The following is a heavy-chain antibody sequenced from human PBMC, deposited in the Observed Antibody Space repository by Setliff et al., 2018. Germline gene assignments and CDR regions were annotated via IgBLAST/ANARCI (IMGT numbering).Heavy chain of an antibody. Sequence: PSETLSLTCAVYGGSFSGYQWSWIRQPPGKGLEWIGEINHSGSTNYNPSLKSRVSISVEKSKNQFSLKLTSATAADTAVYYCARVQVVFAISAPVWYFEVWGRGTQVTVSS. CDR2: INHSGST. CDR3: ARVQVVFAISAPVWYFEV. J-gene: IGHJ2*01. V-gene: IGHV4-34*01. D-gene: IGHD2-21*01. CDR1: GGSFSGYQ.